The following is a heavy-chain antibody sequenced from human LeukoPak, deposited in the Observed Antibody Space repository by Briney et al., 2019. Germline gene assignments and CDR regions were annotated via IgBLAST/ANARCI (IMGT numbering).Heavy chain of an antibody. CDR3: ARWYSSGWYSGFDY. CDR1: GFTFSSYS. J-gene: IGHJ4*02. Sequence: GGSLRLSCAASGFTFSSYSMNWVRQAPGKGLEWVSSISSSSSYIYYADSVKGRFTISRDNAKNSLYLQMNSLRAEDTAVYYCARWYSSGWYSGFDYWGQGTLVTVSS. V-gene: IGHV3-21*01. CDR2: ISSSSSYI. D-gene: IGHD6-19*01.